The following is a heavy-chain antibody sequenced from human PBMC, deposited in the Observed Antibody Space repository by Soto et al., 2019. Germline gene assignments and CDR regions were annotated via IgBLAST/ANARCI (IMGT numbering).Heavy chain of an antibody. D-gene: IGHD3-3*01. Sequence: TLSLTCTVSGGSISAAAYYWSWIRQLPGKGLEWIGYIYYNGDTYYNPSLERRVTISLDTSKNQFSLELTSVTAADTAVYYCARETGYYGGYNWFDPWGQGTLVTVS. V-gene: IGHV4-31*03. CDR3: ARETGYYGGYNWFDP. CDR1: GGSISAAAYY. CDR2: IYYNGDT. J-gene: IGHJ5*02.